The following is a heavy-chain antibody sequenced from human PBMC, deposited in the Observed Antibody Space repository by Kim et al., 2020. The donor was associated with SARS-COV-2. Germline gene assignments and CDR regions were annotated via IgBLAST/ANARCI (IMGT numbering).Heavy chain of an antibody. J-gene: IGHJ4*02. CDR2: IKAKSDGGTT. V-gene: IGHV3-15*01. D-gene: IGHD3-10*01. CDR1: GFTLSNAW. CDR3: AAYRSGMVRGVIQRFDY. Sequence: GGSLRLSCAVSGFTLSNAWMKWVRQAPGKGLEWIGRIKAKSDGGTTDYAASVKGRFIISRDDSESTLYLQMNSLKSEETAVYYCAAYRSGMVRGVIQRFDYWGQGTLVNVSS.